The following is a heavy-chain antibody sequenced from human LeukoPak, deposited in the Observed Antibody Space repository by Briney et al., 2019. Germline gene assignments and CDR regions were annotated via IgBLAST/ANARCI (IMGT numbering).Heavy chain of an antibody. D-gene: IGHD2-8*01. CDR1: GFTFSSSA. J-gene: IGHJ6*03. CDR3: ARDPGFVPFHYMDV. Sequence: GGSLRLSCAASGFTFSSSAMNWVRQAPGKGLEWVSAIGSSGISTYYADSVKGRFTISRDDSKVYLQMNSLRAEDTAVYYCARDPGFVPFHYMDVWGKGTTVTVSS. V-gene: IGHV3-23*01. CDR2: IGSSGIST.